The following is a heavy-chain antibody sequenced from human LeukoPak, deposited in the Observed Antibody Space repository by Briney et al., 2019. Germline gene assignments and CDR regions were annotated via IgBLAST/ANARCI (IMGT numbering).Heavy chain of an antibody. Sequence: PSETLSLTCAVYGGSFSGYYWSWIRQPPGKGLEWIGEINHSGSTNYNPSLKSRVTISVDTSKNQFSLKLSSVTAADTAVYYCAREDRYSSSSSYWFDPWGQGTLVTVSS. CDR1: GGSFSGYY. J-gene: IGHJ5*02. CDR2: INHSGST. CDR3: AREDRYSSSSSYWFDP. D-gene: IGHD6-6*01. V-gene: IGHV4-34*01.